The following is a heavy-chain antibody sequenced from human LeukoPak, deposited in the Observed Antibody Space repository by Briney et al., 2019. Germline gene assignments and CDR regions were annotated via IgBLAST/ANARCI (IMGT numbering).Heavy chain of an antibody. V-gene: IGHV4-34*01. J-gene: IGHJ4*02. CDR1: GGSFSGYY. D-gene: IGHD4-17*01. CDR2: INHSGIT. Sequence: SETLSLTCAVSGGSFSGYYWSWIRQPPGKGLEWIGEINHSGITNYNPSLKSRVTILIHTSKNPFFLKLRSVTAADTAVYYCARASYGARVGYWGQGTLVTVSS. CDR3: ARASYGARVGY.